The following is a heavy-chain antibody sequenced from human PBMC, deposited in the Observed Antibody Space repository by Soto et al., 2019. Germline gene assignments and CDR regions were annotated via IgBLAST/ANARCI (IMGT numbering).Heavy chain of an antibody. J-gene: IGHJ4*02. CDR2: ISASGDST. V-gene: IGHV3-23*01. D-gene: IGHD3-10*01. Sequence: GSLRLSCAASGLSFINFAMTWVRQAPGKGLEWVSGISASGDSTYYADSVKGRFIISRDNSKNTHYLQMNSLRVDDTAVYYCTGETYYFDYWGQGTLVTVPQ. CDR3: TGETYYFDY. CDR1: GLSFINFA.